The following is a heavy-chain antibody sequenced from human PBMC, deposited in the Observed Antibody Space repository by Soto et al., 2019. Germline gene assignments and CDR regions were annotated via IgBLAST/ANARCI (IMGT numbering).Heavy chain of an antibody. J-gene: IGHJ4*02. CDR1: GFTFNTYW. CDR2: IKSDGSYT. V-gene: IGHV3-74*01. Sequence: EVQLVESGGGLVQPGGSLRLSCAASGFTFNTYWVQWVRQAPGKGLVWVSRIKSDGSYTNYADSVKGRFTISRDNAKNTLFLQMNSPGAEDTAVYYCATGGSGYFTYWGQGTLVTVSS. D-gene: IGHD3-22*01. CDR3: ATGGSGYFTY.